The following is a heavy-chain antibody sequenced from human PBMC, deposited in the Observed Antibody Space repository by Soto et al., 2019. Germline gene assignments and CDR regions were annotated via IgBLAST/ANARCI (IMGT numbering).Heavy chain of an antibody. CDR2: IIPFFGTS. V-gene: IGHV1-69*01. CDR3: ARVGHITNYGMAV. Sequence: QVQLVQAGAEVKKPGSSVKVSCEASGGTFSRYPINWVGQAPGQGLEWMGGIIPFFGTSNYAQKFQGRVTITADDSTSTAYMELRSLRSEDTAVYYCARVGHITNYGMAVWGQGTTVTVSS. J-gene: IGHJ6*02. CDR1: GGTFSRYP. D-gene: IGHD1-26*01.